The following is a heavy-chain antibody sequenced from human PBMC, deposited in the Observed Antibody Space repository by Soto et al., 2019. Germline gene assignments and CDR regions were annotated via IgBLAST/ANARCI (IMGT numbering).Heavy chain of an antibody. CDR2: NSAYNGNT. Sequence: ASVKVSCKASGYTFTSYGISWVRQAPGQGLEWMGWNSAYNGNTKYEQKLQSRVTMTTDTSTSTAYMELRSLRSDDTAVYYCARGDIVGATTFYFDYWGQETLGTVSS. J-gene: IGHJ4*02. CDR1: GYTFTSYG. CDR3: ARGDIVGATTFYFDY. D-gene: IGHD1-26*01. V-gene: IGHV1-18*01.